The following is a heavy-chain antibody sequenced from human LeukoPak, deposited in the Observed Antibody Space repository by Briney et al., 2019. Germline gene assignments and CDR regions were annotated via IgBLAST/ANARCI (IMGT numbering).Heavy chain of an antibody. D-gene: IGHD5-18*01. J-gene: IGHJ5*02. CDR1: GGSISSYY. CDR2: IYYSGST. CDR3: AREGYSYGSTNWFDP. Sequence: SETLSLTCTVSGGSISSYYWSWIRQPPGKGLEWIGYIYYSGSTNYNPSLKSRVTISVDTSKNQFSLKLSSVTAADTAVYYCAREGYSYGSTNWFDPWGQGTLVTVSS. V-gene: IGHV4-59*01.